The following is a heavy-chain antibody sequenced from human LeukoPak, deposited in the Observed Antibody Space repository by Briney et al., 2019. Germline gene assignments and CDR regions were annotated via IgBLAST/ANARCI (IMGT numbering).Heavy chain of an antibody. CDR2: ISAYNGNT. V-gene: IGHV1-18*01. Sequence: ASVKVSCKASGYTFTSYGISWVRQAPGQGLEWMGWISAYNGNTNYAQKLQGRVTMTTDTSTSTAYMELRSLRSDDTAVYYCARALGYCSGGSCRQLYYYYGMDVWGQGTTVTVSS. CDR3: ARALGYCSGGSCRQLYYYYGMDV. D-gene: IGHD2-15*01. CDR1: GYTFTSYG. J-gene: IGHJ6*02.